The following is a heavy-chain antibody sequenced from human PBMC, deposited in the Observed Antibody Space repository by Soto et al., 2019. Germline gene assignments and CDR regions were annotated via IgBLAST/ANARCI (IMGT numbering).Heavy chain of an antibody. Sequence: QVQLVQSGGGVVQPGRSLRLSCAASGFTFSSYGMHWVRQAPGKGLECVAVISYDGSNKYYADSVKGRFTIARDNSKNTLYLPMNTLRAEHTAVYYFARSPYSVRYLADFDYWGQGTLVTVSS. V-gene: IGHV3-30*03. D-gene: IGHD1-26*01. CDR3: ARSPYSVRYLADFDY. CDR1: GFTFSSYG. CDR2: ISYDGSNK. J-gene: IGHJ4*02.